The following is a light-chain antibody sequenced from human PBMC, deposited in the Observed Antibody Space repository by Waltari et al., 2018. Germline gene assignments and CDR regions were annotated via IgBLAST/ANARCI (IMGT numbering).Light chain of an antibody. V-gene: IGLV8-61*01. Sequence: QTVVTQESSFSVSPGGSVTVTCGLNSGSVSTSNYPSWYQQTPGQPPRTLIYNTNPRTSGVPERFSGSILGSKAALTITWAQADDESDYSCARYVGRAIWVFGGGTKLTVL. J-gene: IGLJ3*02. CDR1: SGSVSTSNY. CDR2: NTN. CDR3: ARYVGRAIWV.